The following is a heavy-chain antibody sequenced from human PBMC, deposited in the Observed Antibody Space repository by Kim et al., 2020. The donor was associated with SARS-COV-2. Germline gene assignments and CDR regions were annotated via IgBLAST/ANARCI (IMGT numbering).Heavy chain of an antibody. Sequence: GGSLRLSCTGSGFTFGNFAMSWFRQAPGKGLEWVGFIRSKGYGGTTEYAASVRGRFTISRDDSKSIAYLQMNSLKIEDTAVYSCSRAYYYGSGTLKSDSWGQGTLVTVSS. D-gene: IGHD3-10*01. J-gene: IGHJ4*02. CDR3: SRAYYYGSGTLKSDS. V-gene: IGHV3-49*03. CDR2: IRSKGYGGTT. CDR1: GFTFGNFA.